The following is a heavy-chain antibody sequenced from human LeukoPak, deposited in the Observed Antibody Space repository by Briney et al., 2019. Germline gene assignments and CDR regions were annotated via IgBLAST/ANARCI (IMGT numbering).Heavy chain of an antibody. CDR2: ISSSSSYI. J-gene: IGHJ6*02. CDR1: GFTFSSYS. V-gene: IGHV3-21*01. CDR3: ARDLPRTGYYYYGMDV. Sequence: PGGSLRLSCAASGFTFSSYSMNWVRQAPGKGLEWVSSISSSSSYIYYADSVKGRFTISRDNAKNSLYLQMNSLRAEDTAVYYCARDLPRTGYYYYGMDVWGQGTTVTVSS.